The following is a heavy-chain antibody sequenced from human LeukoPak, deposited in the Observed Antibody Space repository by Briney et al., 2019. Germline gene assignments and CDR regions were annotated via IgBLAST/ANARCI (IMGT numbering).Heavy chain of an antibody. CDR3: AREVENTSGWYSHFDY. CDR2: INWNGDST. J-gene: IGHJ4*02. CDR1: GFTVDDYG. V-gene: IGHV3-20*04. D-gene: IGHD6-19*01. Sequence: GGSLRLSCAASGFTVDDYGMSWVRQAPGKGLEWVSGINWNGDSTGYVDSVKGRFTISRDSAKNSLYLQMNSLRAEDTALYYCAREVENTSGWYSHFDYWGQGTLVTVSS.